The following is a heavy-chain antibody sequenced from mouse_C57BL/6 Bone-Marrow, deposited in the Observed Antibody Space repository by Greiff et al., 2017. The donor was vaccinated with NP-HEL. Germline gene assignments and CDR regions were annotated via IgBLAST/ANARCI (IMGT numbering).Heavy chain of an antibody. J-gene: IGHJ4*01. V-gene: IGHV6-3*01. Sequence: EVKLVESGGGLVQPGGSMKLSCVASGFTFSNYWMNWVHQSPEKGLEWVAQIRLKSDNYATNYAGSVKGRFTISRYDSKSSVYLQMNNLRAEDTGIYYCTSSYAMDYWCQGTAVTVSS. CDR2: IRLKSDNYAT. D-gene: IGHD1-1*01. CDR1: GFTFSNYW. CDR3: TSSYAMDY.